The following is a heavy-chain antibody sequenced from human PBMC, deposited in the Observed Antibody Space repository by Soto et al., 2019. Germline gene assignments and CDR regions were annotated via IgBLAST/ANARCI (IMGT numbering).Heavy chain of an antibody. V-gene: IGHV1-46*01. CDR1: GYTFTSYA. CDR3: ARVIGCSSTSCYLYYGMDV. D-gene: IGHD2-2*01. Sequence: ASVKVSCKASGYTFTSYAMHWVRQAPGQRLEWMGLINPSDGSTSYAQKFQGRVTMTRDTSTSTVYMELSSLRSEDTAVYYCARVIGCSSTSCYLYYGMDVWGQGTTVTVSS. J-gene: IGHJ6*02. CDR2: INPSDGST.